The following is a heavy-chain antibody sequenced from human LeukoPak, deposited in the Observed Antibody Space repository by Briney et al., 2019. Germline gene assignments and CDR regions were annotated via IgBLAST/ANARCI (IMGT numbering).Heavy chain of an antibody. Sequence: ASVKVSCKASGYTFTGSYMHWVRQAPGQGLEWMGWISAYNGNTNYAQKLQGRVTMTTDTSTSTAYMELRSLRSDDTAVYYCARNSWELPLGYWGQGTLVTASS. CDR2: ISAYNGNT. CDR1: GYTFTGSY. V-gene: IGHV1-18*04. J-gene: IGHJ4*02. CDR3: ARNSWELPLGY. D-gene: IGHD1-26*01.